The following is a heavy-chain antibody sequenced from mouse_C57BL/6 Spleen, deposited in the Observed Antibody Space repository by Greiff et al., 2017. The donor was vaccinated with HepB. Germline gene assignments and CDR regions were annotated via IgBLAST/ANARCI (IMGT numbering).Heavy chain of an antibody. CDR1: GFSFTSYG. CDR3: AKVPFTVVAHWYFDV. V-gene: IGHV2-3*01. CDR2: IWGDGST. Sequence: QVQLKESGPGLVAPSQSLSITCTVSGFSFTSYGVSWVRQPPGKGLEWLGVIWGDGSTNYHSALLSRLSISKDNSKSKVFLKRNSRQTDDTATYYCAKVPFTVVAHWYFDVWGTGTTVTVSS. D-gene: IGHD1-1*01. J-gene: IGHJ1*03.